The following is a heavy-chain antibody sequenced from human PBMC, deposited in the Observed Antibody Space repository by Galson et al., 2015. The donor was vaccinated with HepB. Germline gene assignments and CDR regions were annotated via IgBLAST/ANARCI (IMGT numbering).Heavy chain of an antibody. CDR1: GFSFTTYS. CDR2: INRDSSTI. CDR3: AREPHPTYYDFWSASYGLDV. J-gene: IGHJ6*02. Sequence: SLRLSCAASGFSFTTYSMNWVRQAPGKGLEWISYINRDSSTIYSADSVKGRFTISRDNAKNSLFLQMNSLRAEDTAVYYCAREPHPTYYDFWSASYGLDVWGQGTMVTVSS. D-gene: IGHD3-3*01. V-gene: IGHV3-48*04.